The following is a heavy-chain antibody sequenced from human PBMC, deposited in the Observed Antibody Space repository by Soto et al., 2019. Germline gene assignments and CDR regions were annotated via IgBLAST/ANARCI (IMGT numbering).Heavy chain of an antibody. CDR1: GYTFTSYY. Sequence: ASVKVSCKASGYTFTSYYMHWVRQAPGQGLEWMGIINPIGGSTSYAQKFQGRVTMTRDTSTSTVYMELSSLRSEDTAVYYCARGQDTREYYYDSSGLNWGQGTLVTVSS. CDR2: INPIGGST. V-gene: IGHV1-46*01. J-gene: IGHJ4*02. D-gene: IGHD3-22*01. CDR3: ARGQDTREYYYDSSGLN.